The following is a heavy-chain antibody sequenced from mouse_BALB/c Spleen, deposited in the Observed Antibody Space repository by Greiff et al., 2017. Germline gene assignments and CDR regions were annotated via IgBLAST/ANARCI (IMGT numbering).Heavy chain of an antibody. J-gene: IGHJ1*01. V-gene: IGHV3-6*02. CDR1: GYSITSGYY. Sequence: DVQLQESGPGLVKPSQSLSLTCSVTGYSITSGYYWNWIRQFPGNKLEWMGYISYDGSNNYNPSLKNRISITRDTSKNQFFLKLNSVTTEDTATYYCARELGVRYWYFDVWGAGTTVTVSS. CDR3: ARELGVRYWYFDV. D-gene: IGHD4-1*01. CDR2: ISYDGSN.